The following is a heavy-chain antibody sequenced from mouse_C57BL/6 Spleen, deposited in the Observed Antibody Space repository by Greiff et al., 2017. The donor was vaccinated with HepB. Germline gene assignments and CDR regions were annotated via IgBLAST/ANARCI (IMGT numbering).Heavy chain of an antibody. V-gene: IGHV5-17*01. CDR2: ISSGSSTI. Sequence: EVKLMESGGGLVKPGGSLKLSCAASGFTFSDYGMHWVRQAPEKGLEWVAYISSGSSTIYYADTVKGRFTISRDNAKNTLFLQMTSLRSEDKAMYYCARSSLYYFDYWGQGTTLTVSS. CDR1: GFTFSDYG. J-gene: IGHJ2*01. CDR3: ARSSLYYFDY.